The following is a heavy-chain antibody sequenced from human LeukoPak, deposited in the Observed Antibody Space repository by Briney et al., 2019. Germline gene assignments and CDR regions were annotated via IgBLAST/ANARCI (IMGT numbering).Heavy chain of an antibody. CDR3: ARDLHYYGSGSYYGNWFDP. D-gene: IGHD3-10*01. J-gene: IGHJ5*02. CDR1: GDSMKTHY. V-gene: IGHV4-4*07. CDR2: IYSSGDT. Sequence: PSETLSLTCSVSGDSMKTHYWSWIRQPAGRGLEWVGRIYSSGDTLYNPSLQSRVSMSIDTSRGQFSLQLTSVTAADTAVYYCARDLHYYGSGSYYGNWFDPWGQGTLVTVSS.